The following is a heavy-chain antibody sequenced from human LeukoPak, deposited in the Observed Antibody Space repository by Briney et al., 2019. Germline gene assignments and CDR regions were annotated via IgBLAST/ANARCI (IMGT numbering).Heavy chain of an antibody. CDR2: IYYSGST. D-gene: IGHD7-27*01. CDR3: ARGYPGVYWYFDL. V-gene: IGHV4-59*01. Sequence: SETLSLTCTVSGGSISSYYWSWIRQPPGKGLEWIGYIYYSGSTNYNPSLKSRVTISVDTSKNQFSLKLSSVTAADTAVYYCARGYPGVYWYFDLWGRGTLVTVSS. CDR1: GGSISSYY. J-gene: IGHJ2*01.